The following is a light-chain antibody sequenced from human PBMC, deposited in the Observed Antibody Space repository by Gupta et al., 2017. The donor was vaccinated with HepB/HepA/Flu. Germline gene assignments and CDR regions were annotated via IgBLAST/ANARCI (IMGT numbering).Light chain of an antibody. V-gene: IGLV4-69*01. CDR3: QTWATGIRV. CDR1: SGHDNYD. Sequence: QVVLTQSPSASASLGASVKLTCTLDSGHDNYDIAWHQQQPEKGPRYLMKIDSDGSHTKGDDIPDRFSGSASGAERYLTISSLQSEDEADYYCQTWATGIRVFGGGTRMTVL. CDR2: IDSDGSH. J-gene: IGLJ3*02.